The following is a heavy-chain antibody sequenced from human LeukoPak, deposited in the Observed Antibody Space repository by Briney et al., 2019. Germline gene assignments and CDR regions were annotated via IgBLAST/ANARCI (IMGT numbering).Heavy chain of an antibody. CDR2: IYTSGST. V-gene: IGHV4-61*02. J-gene: IGHJ4*02. Sequence: PSQTLSLTCTVSGGSISSGSYYWSWIRQPAGKGLEWIGRIYTSGSTNYNPSLKSRVTISVDTSKSQFSLKLRSVTAADTAIYYCASSSSGSSVYFDYWGQGTLVTVSS. CDR3: ASSSSGSSVYFDY. CDR1: GGSISSGSYY. D-gene: IGHD3-10*01.